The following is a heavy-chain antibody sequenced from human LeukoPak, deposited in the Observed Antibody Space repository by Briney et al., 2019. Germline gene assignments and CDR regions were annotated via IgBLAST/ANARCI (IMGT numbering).Heavy chain of an antibody. V-gene: IGHV1-46*01. Sequence: ASVKVSCKASGYTFTSYYMHWVRQAPGQGLEWMGIINPSGGSTSYAQKFQGRVTMTRDTSTSTVYMELSSLRSDDTAVYYCARDADYGDYDWESWFDPWGQGTLVTVSS. CDR3: ARDADYGDYDWESWFDP. CDR1: GYTFTSYY. D-gene: IGHD4-17*01. J-gene: IGHJ5*02. CDR2: INPSGGST.